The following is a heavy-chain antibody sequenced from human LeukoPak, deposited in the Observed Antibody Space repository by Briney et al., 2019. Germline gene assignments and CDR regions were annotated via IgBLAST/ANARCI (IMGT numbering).Heavy chain of an antibody. CDR3: AYYDSSGYYYGRLRY. CDR2: ISADSANR. J-gene: IGHJ4*02. Sequence: GGSLRLSCAASGFTFRNHAMSWVRQTPGKGLEWVSAISADSANRHYADSVKGRFTTSRDNPKNTLYLEMNSLRVDDTAVYFCAYYDSSGYYYGRLRYWGQGTPVTVSS. V-gene: IGHV3-23*01. D-gene: IGHD3-22*01. CDR1: GFTFRNHA.